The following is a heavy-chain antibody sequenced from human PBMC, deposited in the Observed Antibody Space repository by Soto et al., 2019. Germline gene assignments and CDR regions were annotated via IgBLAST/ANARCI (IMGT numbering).Heavy chain of an antibody. CDR1: GGSINTFY. V-gene: IGHV4-4*07. Sequence: SESLSLTCTVSGGSINTFYWSWVRQPAGKGLEWIGRIFSSGSTSFNPSLESRVAMSVDTSKNHFSLNLSSVTAADMAVYYCAREGSYSAYNFAHGIQLWSFDFWGQGALVTVSS. CDR3: AREGSYSAYNFAHGIQLWSFDF. D-gene: IGHD5-12*01. CDR2: IFSSGST. J-gene: IGHJ4*02.